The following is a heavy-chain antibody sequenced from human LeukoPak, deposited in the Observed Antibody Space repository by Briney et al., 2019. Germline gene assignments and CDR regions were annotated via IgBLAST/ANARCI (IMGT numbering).Heavy chain of an antibody. Sequence: GGSLRLSCAASEFTFFTYWMSWVRQAPGKGLEWVANIKQDGSEKYYVDSVKGRFTISRDNAKNSLYLQMNSLRAEDTAVYHCARAGRKSRGVDLVRKKETGYYYYMDVWGKGTTVTVSS. V-gene: IGHV3-7*01. J-gene: IGHJ6*03. CDR3: ARAGRKSRGVDLVRKKETGYYYYMDV. CDR1: EFTFFTYW. D-gene: IGHD3-10*02. CDR2: IKQDGSEK.